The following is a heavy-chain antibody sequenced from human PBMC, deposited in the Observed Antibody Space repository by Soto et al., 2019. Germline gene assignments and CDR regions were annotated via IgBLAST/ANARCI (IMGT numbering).Heavy chain of an antibody. CDR1: GFTFSSYG. D-gene: IGHD4-17*01. J-gene: IGHJ6*02. Sequence: GGSLRLSCAASGFTFSSYGMHWVRQAPGKGLEWVAVIWYDGSNKYYAVSLKGRFTISRDNSKNTLYLQMNSLRAEDTAVYYCARDAVDYGRKYYYYYYGMDVWGQGTTVTVSS. CDR2: IWYDGSNK. CDR3: ARDAVDYGRKYYYYYYGMDV. V-gene: IGHV3-33*01.